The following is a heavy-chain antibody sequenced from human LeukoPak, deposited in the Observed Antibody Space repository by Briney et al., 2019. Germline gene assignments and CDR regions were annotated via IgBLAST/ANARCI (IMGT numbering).Heavy chain of an antibody. J-gene: IGHJ4*02. CDR3: ARSPPASPFDY. V-gene: IGHV3-53*01. D-gene: IGHD2-2*01. CDR1: GFTVSRNY. Sequence: PGGSLRLSRAASGFTVSRNYVSWVRQAPGKGLEWVSVIYSGGDTYYADSVKGRFTISRDISKNTLYLQINSLRAEDTAFYYCARSPPASPFDYWGQGTLVTVSS. CDR2: IYSGGDT.